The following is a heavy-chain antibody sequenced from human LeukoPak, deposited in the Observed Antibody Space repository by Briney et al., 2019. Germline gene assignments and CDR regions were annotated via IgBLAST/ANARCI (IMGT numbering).Heavy chain of an antibody. V-gene: IGHV3-21*01. CDR3: AFSSRSNYFDY. J-gene: IGHJ4*02. CDR2: ISSSSSYI. CDR1: GFTFSSYS. Sequence: GSLRLSCAASGFTFSSYSMNWVRQAPGKGLEWVSSISSSSSYIYYADSVKGRFTISRDNAKNSLYLQMNSLRAEDTAVYYCAFSSRSNYFDYWGQGTLVTVSS. D-gene: IGHD2-2*01.